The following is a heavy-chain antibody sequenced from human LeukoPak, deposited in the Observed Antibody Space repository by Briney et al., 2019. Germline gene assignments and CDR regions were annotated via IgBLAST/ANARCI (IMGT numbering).Heavy chain of an antibody. CDR3: ATAFRGSYDN. D-gene: IGHD1-26*01. J-gene: IGHJ4*02. CDR1: GFTFSSYG. Sequence: GGSLRLSCAASGFTFSSYGMHWVRQAPGKGLEWVAVISYDGSNKYYADSVKGRFTISRDNSKNTLYLQMNSLRAEDTAVYYCATAFRGSYDNWGQGTLVTVSS. CDR2: ISYDGSNK. V-gene: IGHV3-30*03.